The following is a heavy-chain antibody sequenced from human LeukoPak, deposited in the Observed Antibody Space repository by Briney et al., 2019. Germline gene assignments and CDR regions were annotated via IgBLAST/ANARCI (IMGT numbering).Heavy chain of an antibody. CDR1: GGSISSGSYY. CDR2: IYTSGST. J-gene: IGHJ6*02. V-gene: IGHV4-61*02. D-gene: IGHD6-13*01. Sequence: PSETLSLTCTVSGGSISSGSYYWSWIRQPAGKGLEWIGCIYTSGSTNYNPSLKSRVTISVDTSKNQFSLKLSSVTAADTAVYYCASWGRLRAAGIYYGMDVWGQGTTVTVSS. CDR3: ASWGRLRAAGIYYGMDV.